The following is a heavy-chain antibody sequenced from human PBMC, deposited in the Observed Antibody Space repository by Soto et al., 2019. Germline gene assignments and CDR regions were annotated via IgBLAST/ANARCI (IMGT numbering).Heavy chain of an antibody. CDR3: AGRCDGTNCLAHFDY. CDR1: VGTFNNDV. Sequence: SVKLSGKASVGTFNNDVVNCRLQDPGQGLEWMAGIIPIFGTPNYAQKFQGRVTITADKSTSTAYMELNSLRSEDTAVYYCAGRCDGTNCLAHFDYWGQGTLVTVSS. J-gene: IGHJ4*02. D-gene: IGHD2-2*01. CDR2: IIPIFGTP. V-gene: IGHV1-69*06.